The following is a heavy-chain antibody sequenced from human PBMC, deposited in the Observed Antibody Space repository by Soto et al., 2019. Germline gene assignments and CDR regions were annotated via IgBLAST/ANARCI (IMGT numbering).Heavy chain of an antibody. J-gene: IGHJ5*02. CDR3: ARSQDYSSGWYNCFDP. D-gene: IGHD6-19*01. CDR1: GGTFSNYS. CDR2: IIPLFGTT. Sequence: QVQLVQYGAEVKRPGSSVKVSCKASGGTFSNYSINLVRQAPGQGLEWLGGIIPLFGTTNYAQKFRGRVTITADESTNTAYMDLSRLRSEDTAVYYCARSQDYSSGWYNCFDPWGQGTLVTVSS. V-gene: IGHV1-69*01.